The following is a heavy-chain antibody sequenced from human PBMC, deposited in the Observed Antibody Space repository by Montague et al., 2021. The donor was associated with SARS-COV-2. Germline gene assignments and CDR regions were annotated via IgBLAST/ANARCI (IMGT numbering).Heavy chain of an antibody. CDR2: ISCDSGNF. CDR1: EFTFSYYA. CDR3: AKDRRAITLAYFDY. D-gene: IGHD1-14*01. Sequence: SLRLSCAASEFTFSYYAMHWVRQAPGKGLEWVSGISCDSGNFSYADSVKGRSNNSRDNAKNSLYLQMNNLRPEDTGLYYCAKDRRAITLAYFDYWGQGTMVTVSS. J-gene: IGHJ4*01. V-gene: IGHV3-9*01.